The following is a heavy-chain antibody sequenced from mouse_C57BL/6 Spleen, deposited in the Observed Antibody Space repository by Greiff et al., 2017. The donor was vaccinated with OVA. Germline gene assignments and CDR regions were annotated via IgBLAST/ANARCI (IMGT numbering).Heavy chain of an antibody. J-gene: IGHJ3*01. Sequence: VQVVESGPELVKPGASVKLSCKASGYTFTSYDINWVKQRPGQGLEWIGWIYPRDGSTKYNEKFKGKATLTVDTSSSTAYMELHSLTSEDSAVYFCARSGAMVTTRFAYWGQGTLVTVSA. V-gene: IGHV1-85*01. CDR2: IYPRDGST. D-gene: IGHD2-2*01. CDR3: ARSGAMVTTRFAY. CDR1: GYTFTSYD.